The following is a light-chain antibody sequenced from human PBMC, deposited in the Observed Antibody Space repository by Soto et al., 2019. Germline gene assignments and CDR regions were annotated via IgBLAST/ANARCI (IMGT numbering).Light chain of an antibody. CDR1: QSISSN. CDR2: GAS. J-gene: IGKJ1*01. CDR3: QQSKNWPPWT. V-gene: IGKV3-15*01. Sequence: EIVMTQSPATLSVSPGERATLSCRARQSISSNLAWFQQKPGQAPRLLIYGASTRATGIPARFSGSGSGTEFTLTINSLQSEDFAVYFCQQSKNWPPWTFGQGTKVEIK.